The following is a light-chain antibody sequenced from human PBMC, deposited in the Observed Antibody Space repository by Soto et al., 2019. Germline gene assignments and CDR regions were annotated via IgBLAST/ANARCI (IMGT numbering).Light chain of an antibody. CDR2: EVS. J-gene: IGLJ1*01. V-gene: IGLV2-14*01. CDR3: TSHRQNRPLPYV. CDR1: SNDVGGYNF. Sequence: QSALTQPASVCGSPGQSITISCTGTSNDVGGYNFVSWYQQHPGKAPKVMISEVSNRPSGVSIRFAGAKSGNTASLTISGLQAEDEADYCRTSHRQNRPLPYVLGTGNQLTVL.